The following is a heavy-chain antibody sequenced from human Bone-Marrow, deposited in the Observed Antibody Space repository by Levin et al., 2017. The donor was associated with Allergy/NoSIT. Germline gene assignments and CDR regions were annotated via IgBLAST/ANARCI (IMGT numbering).Heavy chain of an antibody. J-gene: IGHJ5*02. D-gene: IGHD1-26*01. V-gene: IGHV3-21*01. CDR1: GFTFNTYT. Sequence: PGESLKISCAASGFTFNTYTMNWVRLAPGKGLEWVASISNDGSDTYYADSVKGRFTISRDNARKSLYLQMNSLRVDDTALYYCTRVSGSYYATLEPWGQGTQVTVPS. CDR3: TRVSGSYYATLEP. CDR2: ISNDGSDT.